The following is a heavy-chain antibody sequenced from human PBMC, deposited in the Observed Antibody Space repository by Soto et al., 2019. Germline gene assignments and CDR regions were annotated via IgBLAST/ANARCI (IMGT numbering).Heavy chain of an antibody. J-gene: IGHJ4*02. CDR1: GYSLTSYW. D-gene: IGHD3-22*01. CDR3: AIMDYYDSSGYYGYFDY. CDR2: IYPGDSDT. Sequence: GESLKISCKGSGYSLTSYWIGWVRQMPGKGLEWMGIIYPGDSDTRYSPSFQGQVTISADKSISTAYLQWSSLKASDTAMYYCAIMDYYDSSGYYGYFDYWGQGTLVTVSS. V-gene: IGHV5-51*01.